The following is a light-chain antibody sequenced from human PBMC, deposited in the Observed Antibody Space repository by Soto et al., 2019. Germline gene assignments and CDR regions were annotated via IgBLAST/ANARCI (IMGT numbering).Light chain of an antibody. CDR3: CSYASSSSYV. J-gene: IGLJ1*01. Sequence: QSVLTQHASMSGSPGQSITISCSGATSDVGGYNLVSWYQQHTAKAPKLLIYEGTQRPSGVSSRFSGSKSGNTASLTISGLQAEDEADYYCCSYASSSSYVFGTGTKVTVL. CDR2: EGT. CDR1: TSDVGGYNL. V-gene: IGLV2-23*01.